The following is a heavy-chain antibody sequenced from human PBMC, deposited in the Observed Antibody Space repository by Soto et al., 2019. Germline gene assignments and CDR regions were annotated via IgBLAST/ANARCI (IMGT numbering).Heavy chain of an antibody. J-gene: IGHJ5*02. CDR1: GGAIGGYY. V-gene: IGHV4-59*12. Sequence: PSETLSLTCSLSGGAIGGYYWSWIRQPPGKALEWIGYVSYSGSTDYHPSLKSRVSISIDTSKNQFSLKLSSVTAADTAVYYCARGYYYDSSGYDNWFDPWGQGTLVTVSS. D-gene: IGHD3-22*01. CDR2: VSYSGST. CDR3: ARGYYYDSSGYDNWFDP.